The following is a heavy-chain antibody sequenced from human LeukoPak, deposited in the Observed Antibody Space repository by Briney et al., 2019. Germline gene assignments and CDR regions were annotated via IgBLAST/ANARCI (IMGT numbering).Heavy chain of an antibody. Sequence: GASVKVSCKASGGTFSSYAISWVRQAPGQGLEWMGGIIPIFGTANYAQKFQGRVTITTDESTSTAYMELSSLRSEDTAVYYCARSIAAAVSGGFDSWGQGTLVTVSS. CDR1: GGTFSSYA. D-gene: IGHD6-13*01. CDR2: IIPIFGTA. CDR3: ARSIAAAVSGGFDS. V-gene: IGHV1-69*05. J-gene: IGHJ5*01.